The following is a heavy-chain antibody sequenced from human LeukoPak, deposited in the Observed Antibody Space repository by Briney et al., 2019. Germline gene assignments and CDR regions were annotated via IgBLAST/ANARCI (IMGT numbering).Heavy chain of an antibody. J-gene: IGHJ4*02. CDR3: AREVGHYFDY. CDR2: IYTGGNT. CDR1: GFTVDSNY. Sequence: PGGSLRLSCAASGFTVDSNYLSWVRQAPGKGLEWVSTIYTGGNTYYADSVKGRFTISRDNSKNTLYLQMNSLRAEDTAVYYCAREVGHYFDYWGQGTLVTVSS. V-gene: IGHV3-53*05.